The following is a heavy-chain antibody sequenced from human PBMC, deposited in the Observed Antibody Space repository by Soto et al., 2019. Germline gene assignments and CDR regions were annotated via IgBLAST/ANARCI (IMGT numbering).Heavy chain of an antibody. CDR1: GYSFTNYW. J-gene: IGHJ6*02. CDR2: IYPGDSDT. Sequence: GEPLKISCKGSGYSFTNYWINWVREMPGKGLEWMGIIYPGDSDTRYSPSFQGQVTISADKSIDTAYLQWRSLKASDTAVYYCARHHGSPGSYFGRCVWGQGTTVIVTS. D-gene: IGHD2-15*01. CDR3: ARHHGSPGSYFGRCV. V-gene: IGHV5-51*01.